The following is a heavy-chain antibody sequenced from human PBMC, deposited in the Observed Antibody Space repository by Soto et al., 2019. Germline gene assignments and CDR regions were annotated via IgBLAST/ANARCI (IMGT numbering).Heavy chain of an antibody. J-gene: IGHJ5*02. CDR2: IGGSGGST. Sequence: EVQLLESGGGLVQPEGSLRLSCAASGFTFSTYVMVWVRQAPGKGLEWVSAIGGSGGSTYYADSVQGRFTITRDNSKNTLYLQMNSLRAEDTAVYFCAKDRQAYDFRSGYYGYWFDPWGQGTLVTVSS. CDR3: AKDRQAYDFRSGYYGYWFDP. D-gene: IGHD3-3*01. CDR1: GFTFSTYV. V-gene: IGHV3-23*01.